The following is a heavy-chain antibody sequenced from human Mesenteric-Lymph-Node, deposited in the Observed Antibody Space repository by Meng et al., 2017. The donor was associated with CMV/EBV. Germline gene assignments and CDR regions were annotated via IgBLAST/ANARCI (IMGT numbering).Heavy chain of an antibody. V-gene: IGHV4-31*02. D-gene: IGHD3-10*01. CDR1: GSISSGGYY. Sequence: GSISSGGYYWNWIRQHPGKGLEWIGSIYYSGNTYYNPSLKSRVTISVDTSKYQLSLKLSSVTAADTAVYYCARGYYYGSGSYYSPDFWGQGTLVTVSS. CDR2: IYYSGNT. J-gene: IGHJ4*02. CDR3: ARGYYYGSGSYYSPDF.